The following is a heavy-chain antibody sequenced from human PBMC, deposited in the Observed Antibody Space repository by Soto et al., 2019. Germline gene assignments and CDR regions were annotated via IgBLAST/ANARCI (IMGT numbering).Heavy chain of an antibody. V-gene: IGHV4-39*01. Sequence: SETLSLTCTVSGGSISSSSYYWGWIRQPPGKGLEWIGSIYYSGSTYYNPSLKSRVTISVDTSKNQFSLKLSSVTAADTAVYYCARTGRRRRVTTSGLADYWGQGTLVTVSS. CDR1: GGSISSSSYY. J-gene: IGHJ4*02. CDR3: ARTGRRRRVTTSGLADY. CDR2: IYYSGST. D-gene: IGHD4-17*01.